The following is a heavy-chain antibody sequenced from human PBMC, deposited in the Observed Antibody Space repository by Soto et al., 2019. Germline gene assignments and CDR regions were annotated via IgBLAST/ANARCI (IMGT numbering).Heavy chain of an antibody. V-gene: IGHV4-34*01. CDR2: INHSGSS. Sequence: SETLSLTCAAHGGSFSGFYWTWIRQPPGKGLEWIGEINHSGSSNYNPPLKSRVTMSLDTSRNQFSLSLNSVTAADTAVYYCARMAGPWYFDLWGRGTLVTVSS. CDR1: GGSFSGFY. CDR3: ARMAGPWYFDL. J-gene: IGHJ2*01.